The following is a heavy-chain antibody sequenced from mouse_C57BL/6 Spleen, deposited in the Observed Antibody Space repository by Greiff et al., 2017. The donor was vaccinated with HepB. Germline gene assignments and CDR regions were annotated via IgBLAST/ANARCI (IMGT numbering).Heavy chain of an antibody. V-gene: IGHV14-4*01. J-gene: IGHJ3*01. D-gene: IGHD3-2*02. CDR1: GFNIKDDY. CDR2: IDPENGDT. CDR3: TLDSSGSFAY. Sequence: EVQLQQSGAELVRPGASVKLSCTASGFNIKDDYMHWVKQRPEQGLEWIGWIDPENGDTEYASKFQGKATITADTSSNTAYLQLSSLTSEDTAVYYCTLDSSGSFAYWGQRTLVTVSA.